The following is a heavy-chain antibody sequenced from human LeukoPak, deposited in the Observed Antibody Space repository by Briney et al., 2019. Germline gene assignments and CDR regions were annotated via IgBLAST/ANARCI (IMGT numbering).Heavy chain of an antibody. J-gene: IGHJ4*02. Sequence: GGSLRLSCAASGFTLSSYAMNWVRQAPGKGVEWVSAISGSGGSTYYADSVKGRFTISRDKSKNTLYLQMNSLRAEDTAEYCCATWGFGAYLGAFDSWGQGTLVTVSS. CDR1: GFTLSSYA. V-gene: IGHV3-23*01. CDR2: ISGSGGST. CDR3: ATWGFGAYLGAFDS. D-gene: IGHD3-10*01.